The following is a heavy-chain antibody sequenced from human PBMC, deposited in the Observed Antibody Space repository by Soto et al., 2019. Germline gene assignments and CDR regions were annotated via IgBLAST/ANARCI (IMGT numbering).Heavy chain of an antibody. J-gene: IGHJ6*02. Sequence: QVQLVESGGGVVQPGKSLRLSCAAAGFAFSGYGMHWVRQAPGKGLEWVAIISHDESVRFYADSVKGRFTISRDNSKNXLXXQMNSLRAEDTAVYYCAKDRGSSSRADYYSYGLDVWGQGTTVTVSS. D-gene: IGHD6-6*01. CDR2: ISHDESVR. CDR3: AKDRGSSSRADYYSYGLDV. CDR1: GFAFSGYG. V-gene: IGHV3-30*18.